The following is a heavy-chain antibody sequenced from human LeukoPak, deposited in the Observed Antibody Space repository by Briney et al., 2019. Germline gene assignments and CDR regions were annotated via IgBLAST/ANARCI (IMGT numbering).Heavy chain of an antibody. Sequence: GASVKVSCKASGYTFTDYYMHWVRQAPGQGLEWMGWINAKSGDTKYAQKLQGRVTMTTDTSTSTAYMELRSLRSDDTAVYYCARMYSSSFLFDPWGQGTLVTVSS. V-gene: IGHV1-18*04. CDR2: INAKSGDT. CDR1: GYTFTDYY. J-gene: IGHJ5*02. D-gene: IGHD6-13*01. CDR3: ARMYSSSFLFDP.